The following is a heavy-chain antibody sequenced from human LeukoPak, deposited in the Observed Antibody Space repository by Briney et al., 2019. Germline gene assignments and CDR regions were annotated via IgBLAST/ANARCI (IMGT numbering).Heavy chain of an antibody. V-gene: IGHV3-7*01. J-gene: IGHJ3*02. CDR3: ATSRMRGAFDI. D-gene: IGHD3-10*01. CDR2: INQDGSEI. Sequence: PGGSLRLSCAASGYPFSSYWMTWVRQAPGKGLEWLTNINQDGSEIYYGGSVQGRFVIYRDNAKKSMYLQMNSLRVDDMAVYYCATSRMRGAFDIWGEGTMVTVSS. CDR1: GYPFSSYW.